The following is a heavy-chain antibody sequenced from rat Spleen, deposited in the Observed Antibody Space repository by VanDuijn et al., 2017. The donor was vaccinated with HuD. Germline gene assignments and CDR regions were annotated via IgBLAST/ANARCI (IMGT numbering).Heavy chain of an antibody. CDR2: IWTAGST. J-gene: IGHJ2*01. D-gene: IGHD1-12*01. CDR3: ARANRDSYAHFDH. CDR1: GFSLTSYH. Sequence: QVQLKESGPGLVQPSQTLSLTCTVSGFSLTSYHVHWVRQTTGKGLEWMGMIWTAGSTDYNSALKSRLSISRDTSKSQVFLKMSSLQTEDRATYYCARANRDSYAHFDHWGQGVMVTVSS. V-gene: IGHV2-30*01.